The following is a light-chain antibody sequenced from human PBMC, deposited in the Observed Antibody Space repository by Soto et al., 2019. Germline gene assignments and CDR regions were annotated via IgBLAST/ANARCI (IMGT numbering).Light chain of an antibody. Sequence: EIVLTQSPGTLSLSPGERATLSCRASQSVSSSYLAWYQQKPGQAPRLLIYGASSRATGIPDRFSGSGSGTDFTLTIRRLEHEDFAVYYCQQYGSSPGTFGQGTKVEIK. J-gene: IGKJ1*01. V-gene: IGKV3-20*01. CDR1: QSVSSSY. CDR2: GAS. CDR3: QQYGSSPGT.